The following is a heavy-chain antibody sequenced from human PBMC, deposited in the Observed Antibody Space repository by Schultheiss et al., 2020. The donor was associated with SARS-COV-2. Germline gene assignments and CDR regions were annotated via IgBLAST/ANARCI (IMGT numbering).Heavy chain of an antibody. V-gene: IGHV4-39*01. D-gene: IGHD1-7*01. CDR1: GGSISSGSYY. Sequence: SETLSLTCTVSGGSISSGSYYWSWIRQPAGKGLEWIGSIYYSGSTYYNPSLKSRVTISVDTSKNQFSLKLSSVTAADTAVYYCARGGDNWNYAGFDYWGQGTLVTVSS. CDR2: IYYSGST. J-gene: IGHJ4*02. CDR3: ARGGDNWNYAGFDY.